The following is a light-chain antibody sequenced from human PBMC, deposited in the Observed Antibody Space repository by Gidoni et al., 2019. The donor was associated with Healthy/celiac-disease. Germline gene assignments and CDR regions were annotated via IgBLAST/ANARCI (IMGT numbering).Light chain of an antibody. J-gene: IGKJ1*01. V-gene: IGKV3-20*01. CDR3: QQYGSSPLWT. Sequence: ELVLTQSPRTLSLSPGERATLSCRASQSVSSSYLAWYQQKPGQAPRLLIYGASSRATGIPDRFSGSGSGTDFTLTISRLEPEDFAVYYCQQYGSSPLWTFGQXTKVEIK. CDR2: GAS. CDR1: QSVSSSY.